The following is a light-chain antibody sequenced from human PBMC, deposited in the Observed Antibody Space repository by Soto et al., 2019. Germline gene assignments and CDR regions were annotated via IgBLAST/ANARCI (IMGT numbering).Light chain of an antibody. CDR3: MLSTFLLIS. Sequence: VAITQTPISLPVTLGQPASISCRSNQRLVHSDGIAYFSWFQQRPGRSPRRLIYKVSNRDSGVPARFSGSGSGTDFALKIISVEAEDVRLYYCMLSTFLLISFGHGGRPEI. J-gene: IGKJ5*01. CDR1: QRLVHSDGIAY. CDR2: KVS. V-gene: IGKV2-30*02.